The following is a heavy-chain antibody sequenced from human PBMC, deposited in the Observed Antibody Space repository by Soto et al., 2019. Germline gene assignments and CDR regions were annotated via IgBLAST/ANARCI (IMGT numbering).Heavy chain of an antibody. Sequence: QVQLQESGPGLVKPSQTLSLTCTVSGGSISSGGYYWSWISQHPGKGLEWIGDIYYSGSTYYNPSLKTRVTISVDTSKTQLSLKLRSVTAADTAVYYCARGYYGSANYYNPTLGMDVWGQGTTVTVSS. D-gene: IGHD3-10*01. CDR1: GGSISSGGYY. J-gene: IGHJ6*02. CDR2: IYYSGST. CDR3: ARGYYGSANYYNPTLGMDV. V-gene: IGHV4-31*03.